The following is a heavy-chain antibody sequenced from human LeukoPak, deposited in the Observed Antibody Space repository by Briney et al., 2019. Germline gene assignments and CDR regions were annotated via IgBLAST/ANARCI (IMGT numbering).Heavy chain of an antibody. V-gene: IGHV1-18*01. CDR2: ISAYNGNT. CDR1: GYTFTSYG. Sequence: ASVTVSCTASGYTFTSYGISWVRQAPGQGREWMGWISAYNGNTNYAQKLQGRVTMTTDTSTSTAYMELRSLRSDDTAVYYCARVPYSYDFWSGYYSPRPSFDYWGQGTLVTVSS. J-gene: IGHJ4*02. CDR3: ARVPYSYDFWSGYYSPRPSFDY. D-gene: IGHD3-3*01.